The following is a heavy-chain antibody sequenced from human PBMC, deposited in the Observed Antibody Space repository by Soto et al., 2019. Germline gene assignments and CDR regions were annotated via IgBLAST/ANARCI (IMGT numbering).Heavy chain of an antibody. J-gene: IGHJ6*02. D-gene: IGHD1-1*01. CDR2: INPSGGST. Sequence: QVQLVQSGAEVKKPGASVKVSCKASGYTFTSYYMHWVRQAPGQGLEWMGIINPSGGSTSYAQKFQGRVTMTRDTSTSTVYMELSSLRSEDTAVYYCARDDVGTSSYYYYYGMDVWGQGTTVTVSS. V-gene: IGHV1-46*01. CDR1: GYTFTSYY. CDR3: ARDDVGTSSYYYYYGMDV.